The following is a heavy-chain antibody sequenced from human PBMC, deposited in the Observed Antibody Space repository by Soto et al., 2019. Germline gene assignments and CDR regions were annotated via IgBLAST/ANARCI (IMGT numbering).Heavy chain of an antibody. CDR1: GFSLSTNGVG. J-gene: IGHJ4*02. V-gene: IGHV2-5*02. CDR3: AHSRRRRDCRGGRCYYFHY. Sequence: QITLKESGPTVVKPTQTLTLTCTFSGFSLSTNGVGVGWIRQPPGKALEWLALIYWDDDKRYSPSLKSRLTIDKDTSKNQLVLTMTNMDPVDTATYYCAHSRRRRDCRGGRCYYFHYWCQGTPVTVSS. D-gene: IGHD2-15*01. CDR2: IYWDDDK.